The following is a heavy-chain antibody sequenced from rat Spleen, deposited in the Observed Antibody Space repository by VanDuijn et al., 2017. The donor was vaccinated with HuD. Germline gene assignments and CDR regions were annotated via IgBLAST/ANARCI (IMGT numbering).Heavy chain of an antibody. D-gene: IGHD1-11*01. CDR2: ISTGGGST. V-gene: IGHV5-27*01. CDR3: ARHGYGGYSGPFAY. J-gene: IGHJ3*01. CDR1: GFTFSNYY. Sequence: EVQLVESGGGLVQPGRSLKLSCAASGFTFSNYYMAWVRQAPTKGLEWVAYISTGGGSTYYRDSVKGRFTISRDNAKSTLYLQMDSLRSEDTATYYCARHGYGGYSGPFAYWGQGTLVTVSS.